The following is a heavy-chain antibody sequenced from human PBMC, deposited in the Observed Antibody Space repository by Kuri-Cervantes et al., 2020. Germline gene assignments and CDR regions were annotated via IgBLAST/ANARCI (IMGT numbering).Heavy chain of an antibody. CDR3: ATESPHPMGPYYYYYMDV. CDR1: GYTLTELS. Sequence: ASVKVSCKVSGYTLTELSMHWVRQAPGKGLEWMGGFDPEDGGTIYAQKFQGRVTMTEDTSTDTAYMELSSLRSEDTAVYYCATESPHPMGPYYYYYMDVWGKGTTVTVSS. CDR2: FDPEDGGT. J-gene: IGHJ6*03. V-gene: IGHV1-24*01. D-gene: IGHD3-10*01.